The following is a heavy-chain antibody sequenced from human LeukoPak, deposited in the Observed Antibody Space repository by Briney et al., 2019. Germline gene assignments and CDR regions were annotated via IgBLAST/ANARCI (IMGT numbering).Heavy chain of an antibody. CDR3: TRAGYCTSTSCYVIDY. J-gene: IGHJ4*02. V-gene: IGHV4-4*02. D-gene: IGHD2-2*01. Sequence: SETLSLTCAVSGDSISSSNWWSWVRQPPGKGLEWIGEIYHSGSVNYNPSPTSRVTISVDKSKNQFSLKLTSVTAADTAVYYCTRAGYCTSTSCYVIDYWGQGTLVTVSS. CDR1: GDSISSSNW. CDR2: IYHSGSV.